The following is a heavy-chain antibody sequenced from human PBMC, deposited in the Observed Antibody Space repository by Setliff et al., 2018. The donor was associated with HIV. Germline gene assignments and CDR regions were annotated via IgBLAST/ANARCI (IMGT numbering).Heavy chain of an antibody. CDR3: AGISSKTTVVFDY. CDR1: GYSISSGYS. CDR2: IHQSGTT. J-gene: IGHJ4*02. V-gene: IGHV4-38-2*01. Sequence: KPSETLSLTCSVSGYSISSGYSWGWIRQPPGKGLEWVGNIHQSGTTYHNPSLKSRITISVDTSKNQFSLKMSSVTAADTAVYYCAGISSKTTVVFDYWGQGTLVTVS. D-gene: IGHD4-4*01.